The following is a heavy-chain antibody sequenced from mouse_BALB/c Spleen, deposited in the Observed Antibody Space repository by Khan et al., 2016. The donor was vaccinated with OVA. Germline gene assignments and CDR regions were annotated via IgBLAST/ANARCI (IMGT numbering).Heavy chain of an antibody. D-gene: IGHD2-1*01. CDR2: IWGAGST. V-gene: IGHV2-6-7*01. CDR3: ARGYYASYREAMDY. Sequence: QVQLKESGPGLVAPSQSLSITCTVSGFSLTGYGVNWVRQPPGKGLEWLGIIWGAGSTNYNSALKSRLSISKDNSKSKVFLTMISLQTDDTARYYCARGYYASYREAMDYWGQGTSVTVSS. J-gene: IGHJ4*01. CDR1: GFSLTGYG.